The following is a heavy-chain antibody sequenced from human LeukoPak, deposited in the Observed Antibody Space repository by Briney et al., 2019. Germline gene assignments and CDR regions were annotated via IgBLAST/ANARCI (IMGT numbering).Heavy chain of an antibody. V-gene: IGHV3-7*01. CDR2: IKQDGSEK. Sequence: GGSLRLSRAASGFTFSSYWMSWVRQAPGKGLEWVANIKQDGSEKYYVDSVKGRFTISRDNAKNSLYLQMNSLRAEDTAVYYCARDITIFGVVSNWFDPWGQGTLVTVSS. D-gene: IGHD3-3*01. CDR1: GFTFSSYW. CDR3: ARDITIFGVVSNWFDP. J-gene: IGHJ5*02.